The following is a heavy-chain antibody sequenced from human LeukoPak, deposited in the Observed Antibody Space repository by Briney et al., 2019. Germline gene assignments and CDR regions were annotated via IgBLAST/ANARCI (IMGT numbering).Heavy chain of an antibody. CDR1: GDSVNSADYY. CDR3: ARATRHDVVVFDF. V-gene: IGHV4-30-4*01. J-gene: IGHJ4*02. CDR2: IYYSGIT. Sequence: SETLSLTCNVSGDSVNSADYYWSWIRQPPGKGLEWISYIYYSGITYYSPSIKSRVSISVDKSKNQFSLRLSSVSAADTAVYYCARATRHDVVVFDFWGQGTLVTVSS. D-gene: IGHD2-15*01.